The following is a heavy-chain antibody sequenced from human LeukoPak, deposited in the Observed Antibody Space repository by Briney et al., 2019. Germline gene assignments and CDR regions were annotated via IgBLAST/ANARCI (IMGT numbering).Heavy chain of an antibody. Sequence: GASVKVSCKASGYTFTSYGISWVRQAPGQGLEWMGWISAYNGNTNYAQKLQGRVTMTTDTSTSTAYMELRSLRSDDTAVYYCARDSPSPPPGVVFFVVGGKGKRVPVS. J-gene: IGHJ3*01. CDR2: ISAYNGNT. V-gene: IGHV1-18*01. CDR3: ARDSPSPPPGVVFFVV. D-gene: IGHD2-8*01. CDR1: GYTFTSYG.